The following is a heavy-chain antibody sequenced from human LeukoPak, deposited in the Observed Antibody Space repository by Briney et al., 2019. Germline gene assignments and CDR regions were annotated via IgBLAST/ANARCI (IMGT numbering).Heavy chain of an antibody. J-gene: IGHJ4*02. Sequence: SETLSLTCTVSGGSISSGGYYWSWIRQHPGKGPEWIGYIYYSGSTYYNPSLKSRVTISVDTSKNQFSLKLSSVTAADTAVYYCARGGDLRDLGIWFGELLLDYWGQGTLVTVSS. D-gene: IGHD3-10*01. CDR3: ARGGDLRDLGIWFGELLLDY. CDR2: IYYSGST. V-gene: IGHV4-31*03. CDR1: GGSISSGGYY.